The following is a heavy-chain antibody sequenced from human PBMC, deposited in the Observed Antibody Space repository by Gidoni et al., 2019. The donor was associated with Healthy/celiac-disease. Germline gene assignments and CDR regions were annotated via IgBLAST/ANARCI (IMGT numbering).Heavy chain of an antibody. CDR1: GFTFSSYS. J-gene: IGHJ6*02. V-gene: IGHV3-21*01. CDR2: ISSSSSYI. CDR3: ARRGENIVVVVAATEYYYYGMDV. D-gene: IGHD2-15*01. Sequence: EVQLVESGGGLVKPGGSLRLSCAASGFTFSSYSMNWVRQAPGKGLGWVSSISSSSSYIYYADSVKGRFTISRDNAKNSLYLQMNSLRAEDTAVYYCARRGENIVVVVAATEYYYYGMDVWGQGTTVTVSS.